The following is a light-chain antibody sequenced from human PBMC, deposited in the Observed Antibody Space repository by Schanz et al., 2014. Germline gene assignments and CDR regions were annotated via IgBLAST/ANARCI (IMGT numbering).Light chain of an antibody. J-gene: IGLJ2*01. CDR3: SSYASSSPPVV. Sequence: QSALTQPASVSGSPGQSITISCTGTSSDVGGYNYVSWYQQHPGKAPKLMIFDVTNRPSGVSYRFSGSKTGNTASLTISGLQAEDEADYYCSSYASSSPPVVFGGGTKLTVL. CDR1: SSDVGGYNY. V-gene: IGLV2-14*01. CDR2: DVT.